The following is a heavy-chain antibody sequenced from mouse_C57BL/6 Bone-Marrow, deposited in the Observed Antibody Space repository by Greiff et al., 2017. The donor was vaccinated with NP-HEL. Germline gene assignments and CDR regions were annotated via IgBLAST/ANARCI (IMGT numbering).Heavy chain of an antibody. D-gene: IGHD2-4*01. CDR2: ISDGGSYT. V-gene: IGHV5-4*03. CDR3: ARGDYDYLDY. Sequence: EVKLVESGGGLVKPGGSLQLSCAASGFTFSSYAMSWVRQTPEKRLEWVATISDGGSYTYYPDNVKGRFTISRDNAKNNLYLQMSHLKSEDTAMYYCARGDYDYLDYWGQGTTLTVSS. CDR1: GFTFSSYA. J-gene: IGHJ2*01.